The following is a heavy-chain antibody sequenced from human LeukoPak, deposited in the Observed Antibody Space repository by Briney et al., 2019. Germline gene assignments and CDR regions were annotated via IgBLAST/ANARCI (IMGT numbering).Heavy chain of an antibody. J-gene: IGHJ4*02. D-gene: IGHD3-22*01. Sequence: GGSLRLSCAASGFTFSSYAMHWVRQAPGKGLEWVAVISYDGSNKYYADSVKGRFTISRDNSKNTLYLQMNSLRAEDTAVYCCARDRYYDSSTPAGYWGQGTLVTVSS. CDR1: GFTFSSYA. CDR3: ARDRYYDSSTPAGY. CDR2: ISYDGSNK. V-gene: IGHV3-30-3*01.